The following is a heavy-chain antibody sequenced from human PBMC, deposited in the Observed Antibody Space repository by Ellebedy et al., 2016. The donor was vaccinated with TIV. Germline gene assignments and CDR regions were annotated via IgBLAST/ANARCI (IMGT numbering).Heavy chain of an antibody. CDR1: GFTFSSYW. J-gene: IGHJ4*02. D-gene: IGHD6-19*01. Sequence: GESLKISXAASGFTFSSYWMSWVRQAPGKGLEWVANIKQDGSEKYYVDSVKGRFTISRDNAKNSLFLQMNSLRAEDTAVYYCARDKLQNAVAGSNFDYWGQGALVTVSS. V-gene: IGHV3-7*01. CDR2: IKQDGSEK. CDR3: ARDKLQNAVAGSNFDY.